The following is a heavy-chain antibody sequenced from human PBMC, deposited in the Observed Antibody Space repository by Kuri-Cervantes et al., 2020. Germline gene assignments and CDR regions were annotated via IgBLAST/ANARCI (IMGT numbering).Heavy chain of an antibody. CDR1: GFTFSSYS. CDR2: ISSSSSTI. V-gene: IGHV3-48*02. D-gene: IGHD6-19*01. J-gene: IGHJ4*02. CDR3: AKDGQWPIDY. Sequence: GESLKISCAASGFTFSSYSMYWVRQAPGKGLEWVSYISSSSSTIYYADSVKGRFTISRDNAKNSLYLQMNSLRDEDTAVYYCAKDGQWPIDYWGQGTLVTVSS.